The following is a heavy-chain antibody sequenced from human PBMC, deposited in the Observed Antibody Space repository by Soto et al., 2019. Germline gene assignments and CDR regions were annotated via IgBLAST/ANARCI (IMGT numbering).Heavy chain of an antibody. Sequence: QVQLVQSGAEEKKPGASVKVSCKASGYTFTSYAMHWVRQAPGQGLEWMGWINAGNGNTKYSQKFQGRVTITRDTSASTAYMELRSLRSEDTAVYYCARTPGGSSSFVDYWGQGTLVTVSS. CDR2: INAGNGNT. V-gene: IGHV1-3*05. J-gene: IGHJ4*02. CDR1: GYTFTSYA. D-gene: IGHD6-6*01. CDR3: ARTPGGSSSFVDY.